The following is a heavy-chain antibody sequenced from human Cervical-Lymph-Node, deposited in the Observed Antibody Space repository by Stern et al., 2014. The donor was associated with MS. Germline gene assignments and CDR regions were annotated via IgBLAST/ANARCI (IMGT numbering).Heavy chain of an antibody. D-gene: IGHD1-20*01. CDR2: ISDDGSRK. CDR3: ARGDNWRRLNY. Sequence: VQLMQSGGGVVQPGRSLRLSCAASGFTFSTYGMHWVRPAPGKGLEWVAVISDDGSRKFYGDSVKGRFTISRDNSKNTLYLQMNSLRPEDTAVFYCARGDNWRRLNYWGQGSLVTVSS. J-gene: IGHJ4*02. CDR1: GFTFSTYG. V-gene: IGHV3-30*03.